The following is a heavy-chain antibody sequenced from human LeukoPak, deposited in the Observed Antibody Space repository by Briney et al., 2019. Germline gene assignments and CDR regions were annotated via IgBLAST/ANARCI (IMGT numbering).Heavy chain of an antibody. CDR3: AREGGSSGYAGYFDS. Sequence: QPGRSLRLSCSASRSTLTTSIIHWVRQAPGKVLERVALITPDGLTKSYPDSVKGRFTISRDNSKNTVFLQTDGLGDEDTAVYFCAREGGSSGYAGYFDSWGPGTLVTVSS. J-gene: IGHJ4*02. CDR2: ITPDGLTK. V-gene: IGHV3-30*04. CDR1: RSTLTTSI. D-gene: IGHD3-22*01.